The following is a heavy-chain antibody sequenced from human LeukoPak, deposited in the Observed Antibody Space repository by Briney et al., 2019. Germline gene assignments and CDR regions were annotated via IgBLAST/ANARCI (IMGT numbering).Heavy chain of an antibody. CDR2: INHSGST. D-gene: IGHD2-15*01. V-gene: IGHV4-34*01. J-gene: IGHJ5*02. CDR3: ARGNIVVVVAATCRIGRFDP. CDR1: GGSFSGYY. Sequence: SETLSLTCAVYGGSFSGYYWSWIRQPPGKGLEWIGEINHSGSTNYNPSLKSRVTISVDTSKNQFSLKLSSVTAADTAVYYCARGNIVVVVAATCRIGRFDPWGQGTLVTVSS.